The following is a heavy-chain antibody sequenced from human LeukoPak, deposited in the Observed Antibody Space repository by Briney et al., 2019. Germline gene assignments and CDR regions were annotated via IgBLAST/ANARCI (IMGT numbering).Heavy chain of an antibody. D-gene: IGHD3-3*01. Sequence: SQTLSLTCAISGDSVSSNSAAWDWIRQSPSRGLEWLGRTYYRSRWYDDYALSVKGRITIIPETSKNQFSLLLNSVTPEDTAVYYCARFPLFLEWQYHTHRHYYYYYYGMDVWGQGTTVTVSS. J-gene: IGHJ6*02. CDR2: TYYRSRWYD. CDR1: GDSVSSNSAA. CDR3: ARFPLFLEWQYHTHRHYYYYYYGMDV. V-gene: IGHV6-1*01.